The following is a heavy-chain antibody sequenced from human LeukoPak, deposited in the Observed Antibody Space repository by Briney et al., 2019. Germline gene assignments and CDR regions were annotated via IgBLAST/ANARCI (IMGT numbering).Heavy chain of an antibody. V-gene: IGHV3-11*04. CDR3: AKDGSIVGATCHFDY. Sequence: GGSLRLSCAASGFTFSDYYMNWIRQAPGKGLEWVSYISSSGSTIYYADSVKGRFTMSRDNAKNSLYLQMNSLRAEDTAVYYCAKDGSIVGATCHFDYWGQGTLVTVSS. CDR2: ISSSGSTI. D-gene: IGHD1-26*01. CDR1: GFTFSDYY. J-gene: IGHJ4*02.